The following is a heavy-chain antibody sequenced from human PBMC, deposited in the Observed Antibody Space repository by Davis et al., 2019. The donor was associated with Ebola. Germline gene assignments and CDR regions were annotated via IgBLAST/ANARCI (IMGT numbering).Heavy chain of an antibody. J-gene: IGHJ6*02. V-gene: IGHV3-66*02. Sequence: GESLKISCAASGFTVSSNYMSWVRQVPGKGLEWVSVIYSGGSTYYADSVKGRFTISRDNSKNTLYLQMNSLRAEDTAVYYCARGNSSSPTKYYYYYGMDVWGQGTTVTVSS. D-gene: IGHD6-6*01. CDR3: ARGNSSSPTKYYYYYGMDV. CDR1: GFTVSSNY. CDR2: IYSGGST.